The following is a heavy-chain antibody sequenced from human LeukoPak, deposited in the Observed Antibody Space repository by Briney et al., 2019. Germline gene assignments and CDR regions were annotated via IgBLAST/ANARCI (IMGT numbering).Heavy chain of an antibody. CDR3: ARFGSGSYFAPDAFDI. V-gene: IGHV3-21*01. D-gene: IGHD3-10*01. J-gene: IGHJ3*02. CDR2: ISSSSSYI. Sequence: GGSLRLSWAASGFTFSSYSMNWVRQAPGKGLEWVSSISSSSSYIYYADSVKGRFTISRDNAKNSLYLQMNSLRAEDMAVYYCARFGSGSYFAPDAFDIWGQGTMVTVSS. CDR1: GFTFSSYS.